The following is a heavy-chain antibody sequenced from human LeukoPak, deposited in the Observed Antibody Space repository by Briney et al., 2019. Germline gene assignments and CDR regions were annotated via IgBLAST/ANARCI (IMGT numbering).Heavy chain of an antibody. V-gene: IGHV3-23*01. J-gene: IGHJ4*02. Sequence: GGSLRLSCAASGFTFSSYGMSWVRQVPGKGLEWVSAINDSGGSTYYADSVKGRFTISRDNAKNTLYLQMNSLRAEDTAVYYCAKDHGRDYYGSGRYDYWGQGTVVSVYS. CDR1: GFTFSSYG. CDR3: AKDHGRDYYGSGRYDY. CDR2: INDSGGST. D-gene: IGHD3-10*01.